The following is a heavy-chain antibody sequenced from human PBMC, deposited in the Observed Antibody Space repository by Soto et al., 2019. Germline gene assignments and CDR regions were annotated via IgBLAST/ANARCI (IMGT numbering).Heavy chain of an antibody. CDR2: ST. CDR3: TMRQDTSRGPIY. Sequence: SGPTLVNPTQTLTLTCTVSGFSLTTRGMTLGWIRQPPGKAPEWLALSTQYSPSLQSGLTFTEDTSKNQVVLTMTNMDPVDTAPYYCTMRQDTSRGPIYWGQGIMVTVSS. J-gene: IGHJ4*02. V-gene: IGHV2-5*01. D-gene: IGHD6-13*01. CDR1: GFSLTTRGMT.